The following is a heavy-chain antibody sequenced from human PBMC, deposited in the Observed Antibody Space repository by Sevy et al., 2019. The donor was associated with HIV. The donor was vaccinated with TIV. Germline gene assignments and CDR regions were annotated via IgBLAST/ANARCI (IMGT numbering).Heavy chain of an antibody. CDR3: GREGGYSSSWYGRGGESDY. CDR2: INSDGSST. J-gene: IGHJ4*02. Sequence: GGFLRLSCAASGFTFSSYWMHWVRQAPGKGLVWVSRINSDGSSTSYADSVKGRFTISRDNAKNTLYLQMNSLRAEDTAVYCGGREGGYSSSWYGRGGESDYWGQGTLVTVSS. D-gene: IGHD6-13*01. V-gene: IGHV3-74*01. CDR1: GFTFSSYW.